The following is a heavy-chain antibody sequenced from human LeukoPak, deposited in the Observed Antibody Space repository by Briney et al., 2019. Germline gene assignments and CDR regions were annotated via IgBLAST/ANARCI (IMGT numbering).Heavy chain of an antibody. CDR2: INPNSGGT. CDR1: GYTFTAYY. J-gene: IGHJ5*02. D-gene: IGHD3-22*01. Sequence: ASVKVSCMPSGYTFTAYYIHWVRQAPGQGLEWMGWINPNSGGTDYAQKFQGGVTMTRDTSISTVYMELSRLTYDDTAVYYCARGVGVDSLRRLDPWGQGTLVTVSS. CDR3: ARGVGVDSLRRLDP. V-gene: IGHV1-2*02.